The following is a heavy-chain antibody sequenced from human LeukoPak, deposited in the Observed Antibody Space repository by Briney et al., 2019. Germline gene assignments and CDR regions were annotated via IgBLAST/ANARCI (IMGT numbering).Heavy chain of an antibody. CDR3: ARAGSAYCGGDCLGAFDI. CDR2: ISSSSSYI. D-gene: IGHD2-21*02. V-gene: IGHV3-21*01. J-gene: IGHJ3*02. CDR1: GFIFSDYY. Sequence: GGSLRLSCAASGFIFSDYYMNWIRQAPGKGLEWVSSISSSSSYIYYADSVKGRFTISRDNAKNSLYLQMNSLRAEDTAVYYCARAGSAYCGGDCLGAFDIWGQGTMVTVSS.